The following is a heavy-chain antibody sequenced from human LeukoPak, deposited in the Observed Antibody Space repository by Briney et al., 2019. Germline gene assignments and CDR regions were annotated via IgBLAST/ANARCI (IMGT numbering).Heavy chain of an antibody. D-gene: IGHD6-13*01. CDR2: ISGSGGST. V-gene: IGHV3-23*01. CDR3: AKEAGYSSSWYVYYYYYYMDV. Sequence: GGSLRLSCAASGFTFSSYAMSWVRQAPGKGLEWVSAISGSGGSTYYADSVKGRFTISRDNSKNTLYLQMNSLRAEDTAVYYCAKEAGYSSSWYVYYYYYYMDVWGKGTTVTVSS. CDR1: GFTFSSYA. J-gene: IGHJ6*03.